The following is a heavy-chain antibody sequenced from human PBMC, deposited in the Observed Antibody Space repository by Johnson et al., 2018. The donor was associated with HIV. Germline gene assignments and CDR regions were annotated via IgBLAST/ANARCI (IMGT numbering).Heavy chain of an antibody. CDR3: ARQYYGSGTDAFDI. CDR1: RFTFSSYA. Sequence: VQLVESGGGLVQPGRSLRLSCVASRFTFSSYAMSWVRQAPGKGLEWVSAISGSGGSTYYAASVKGRFTISRDNSKNTLYLQMNSLRAEDTAVYYCARQYYGSGTDAFDIWGQGTMVTVSS. V-gene: IGHV3-23*04. D-gene: IGHD3-10*01. CDR2: ISGSGGST. J-gene: IGHJ3*02.